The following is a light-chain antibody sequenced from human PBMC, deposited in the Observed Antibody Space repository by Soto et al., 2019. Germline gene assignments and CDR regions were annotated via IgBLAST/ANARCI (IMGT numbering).Light chain of an antibody. CDR1: SSDIGAYNY. CDR3: ASYTGTSTDVL. V-gene: IGLV2-14*01. CDR2: EVS. Sequence: QSALTQPASVSGSPGQSITISCAGTSSDIGAYNYVSWYQQHPGRAPKLMLYEVSHRPSGVSNRFSGSKSANTASLTISGLQPDDEADYYCASYTGTSTDVLFGGGTKLTVL. J-gene: IGLJ2*01.